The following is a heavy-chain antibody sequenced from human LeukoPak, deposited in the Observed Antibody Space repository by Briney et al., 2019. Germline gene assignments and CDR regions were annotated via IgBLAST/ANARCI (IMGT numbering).Heavy chain of an antibody. D-gene: IGHD3-3*01. CDR2: LYVNENR. CDR3: VREDFGVDY. J-gene: IGHJ4*02. CDR1: GFTFSSYA. V-gene: IGHV3-53*01. Sequence: GGSLRLSCAASGFTFSSYAMSWVRQAPGKGLEWISILYVNENRYYADSVKGRFIISRDTSKNTLYLQMNSLRAEDTAMYYCVREDFGVDYWGQGTLVTVSS.